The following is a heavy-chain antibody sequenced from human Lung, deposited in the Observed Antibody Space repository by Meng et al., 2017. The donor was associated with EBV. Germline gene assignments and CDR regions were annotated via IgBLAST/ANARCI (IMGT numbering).Heavy chain of an antibody. J-gene: IGHJ4*02. CDR2: IYHGGST. V-gene: IGHV4-30-2*05. Sequence: QVQLQESASGLVRLPQTLSLACAVSGDSITSGDYSWTWIRQPPGKGLEWIGYIYHGGSTYYNPSLKSLVSISVDTSNNQFSLKLSSVTAADTAVYYCARAVDTGYFDYWGQGTLVTVSS. CDR3: ARAVDTGYFDY. CDR1: GDSITSGDYS. D-gene: IGHD5-18*01.